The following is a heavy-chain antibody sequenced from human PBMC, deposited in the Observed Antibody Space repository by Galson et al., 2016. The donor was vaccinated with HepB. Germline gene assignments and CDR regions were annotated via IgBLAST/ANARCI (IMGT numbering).Heavy chain of an antibody. CDR2: VYPGDSDT. J-gene: IGHJ6*02. Sequence: QSGAEVKKPGETLRISCQASGYSFSSYWIAWVRQEPGKGLEWMGMVYPGDSDTKYSPSFQGHVTISADASTSIAFLQWSGLKASDTAIYYCARQRYYNFWRSVGPRGSMDGWGQGTTVTVSS. D-gene: IGHD3-3*01. CDR3: ARQRYYNFWRSVGPRGSMDG. V-gene: IGHV5-51*01. CDR1: GYSFSSYW.